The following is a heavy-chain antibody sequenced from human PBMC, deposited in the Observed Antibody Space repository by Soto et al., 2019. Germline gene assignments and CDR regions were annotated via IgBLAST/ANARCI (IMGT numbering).Heavy chain of an antibody. CDR3: ARHPLYGGGAY. Sequence: SETLSLTCTVSGGSISSYYWSWIRQPPGKGLEWIGYIYYSGSTNYNPSLKSRVTISVDTSKNQFSLKLSSVTAADTAVYYCARHPLYGGGAYWGQGTLVTVSS. J-gene: IGHJ4*02. V-gene: IGHV4-59*08. D-gene: IGHD3-16*02. CDR1: GGSISSYY. CDR2: IYYSGST.